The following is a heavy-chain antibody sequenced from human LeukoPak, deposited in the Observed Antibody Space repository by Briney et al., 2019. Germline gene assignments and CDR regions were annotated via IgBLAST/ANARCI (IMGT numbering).Heavy chain of an antibody. CDR2: IYYSGST. CDR3: AGTSITMVRDPYRYYYGMDV. V-gene: IGHV4-59*08. CDR1: GGSISSYY. J-gene: IGHJ6*02. D-gene: IGHD3-10*01. Sequence: SETLSLTCTVSGGSISSYYWSWIWQPPGKGLEWIGYIYYSGSTNYNPSLKSRVTISVDTSKNQFSLKLSSVTAADTAVYYCAGTSITMVRDPYRYYYGMDVWGQGTTVTVSS.